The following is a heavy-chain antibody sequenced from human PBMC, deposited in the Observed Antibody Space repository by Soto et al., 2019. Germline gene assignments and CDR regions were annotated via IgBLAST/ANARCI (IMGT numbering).Heavy chain of an antibody. V-gene: IGHV3-72*01. CDR1: GFTFSDHY. CDR3: ARVVGAPNWFDP. CDR2: TRNKANSYTT. D-gene: IGHD1-26*01. J-gene: IGHJ5*02. Sequence: GGSLRLSCAASGFTFSDHYMDWVRQAPGKGLERVGRTRNKANSYTTEYAASVKGRFTISRDDSKNSLYLQMNSLKTEDTAVYYCARVVGAPNWFDPWGQGTLVTVSS.